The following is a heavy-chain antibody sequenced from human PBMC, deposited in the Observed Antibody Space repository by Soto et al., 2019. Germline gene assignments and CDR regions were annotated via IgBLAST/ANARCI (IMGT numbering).Heavy chain of an antibody. CDR2: INPNSGAT. J-gene: IGHJ5*02. CDR3: ARGGGTILAPLP. V-gene: IGHV1-2*02. Sequence: ASVKVSCKASGYTFTGYFIHWVRQAPGQGLEWMGWINPNSGATKYAQKFQGRVTMTRDTSISTAYMELTLLRSDDTAIYYCARGGGTILAPLPWGEGTLVPVSS. CDR1: GYTFTGYF. D-gene: IGHD3-10*01.